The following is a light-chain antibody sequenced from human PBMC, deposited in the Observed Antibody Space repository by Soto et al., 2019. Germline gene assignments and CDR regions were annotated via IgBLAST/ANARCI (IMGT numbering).Light chain of an antibody. Sequence: EIVMTHAPAALSVSPGGRATLSYRASQSISGTLAWYQQKPGQAPRLLIHGASTRAPGFPARFSGSGSGTDFTLTISSLQSEDSAVYYCQQYNDWPWTFGQGTKVDIK. V-gene: IGKV3-15*01. CDR3: QQYNDWPWT. CDR1: QSISGT. CDR2: GAS. J-gene: IGKJ1*01.